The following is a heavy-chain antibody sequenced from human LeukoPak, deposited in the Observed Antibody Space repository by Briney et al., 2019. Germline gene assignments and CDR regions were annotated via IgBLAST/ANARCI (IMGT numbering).Heavy chain of an antibody. J-gene: IGHJ4*02. CDR1: GFTFSSYG. CDR3: ARDQGRGYSYGGY. D-gene: IGHD5-18*01. CDR2: IWYDGSNK. Sequence: PGRSLRLSCAASGFTFSSYGMHWVRQAPGKGLEWVAVIWYDGSNKYHADSVKGRFTISRDNSKNTLYLQMNSLRAEDTAVYYCARDQGRGYSYGGYWGQGTLVTVSS. V-gene: IGHV3-33*01.